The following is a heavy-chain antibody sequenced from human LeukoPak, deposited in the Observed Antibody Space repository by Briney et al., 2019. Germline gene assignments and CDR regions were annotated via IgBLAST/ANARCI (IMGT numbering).Heavy chain of an antibody. CDR3: ARDLSPRIAVACLRDY. CDR1: CGSISSSNW. Sequence: SETLSLTCAVSCGSISSSNWWGWVRQPPGKGLGWIGEIYHSGSTNYNPSLKSRVTISVDKSKNQFSLKLSSVTAADTAVYYCARDLSPRIAVACLRDYWGQGTLVTVSS. V-gene: IGHV4-4*02. CDR2: IYHSGST. J-gene: IGHJ4*02. D-gene: IGHD6-19*01.